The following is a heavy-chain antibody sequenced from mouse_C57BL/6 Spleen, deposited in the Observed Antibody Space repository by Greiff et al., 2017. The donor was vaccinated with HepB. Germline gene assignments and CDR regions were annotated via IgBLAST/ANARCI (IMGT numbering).Heavy chain of an antibody. CDR3: ARSEGGPYSLDV. D-gene: IGHD2-12*01. J-gene: IGHJ1*03. Sequence: DVHLVESGGGLVKPGGSLKLSCAASGFTFSDYGMHWVRQAPEKGLEWVAYISSGSSTIYYADTVKGRFTISRDNAKNTLFLQMTSLRSEDTAMYYCARSEGGPYSLDVWGTGTTVTVSS. V-gene: IGHV5-17*01. CDR2: ISSGSSTI. CDR1: GFTFSDYG.